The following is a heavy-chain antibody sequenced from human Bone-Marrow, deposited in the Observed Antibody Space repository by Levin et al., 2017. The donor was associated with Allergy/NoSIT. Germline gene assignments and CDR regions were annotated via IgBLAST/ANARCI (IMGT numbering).Heavy chain of an antibody. D-gene: IGHD5-12*01. V-gene: IGHV3-21*01. CDR3: ARDDSGYDLGVRWFDP. CDR2: MSSESSHI. J-gene: IGHJ5*02. Sequence: GGSLRLSCAASGFTFSRYRMNWVRQAPGKGLEWVSSMSSESSHIEYADSVKGRFTISRDNAKNSVYLQLRSLRAEDTAVYYCARDDSGYDLGVRWFDPWGQGTLVTVSS. CDR1: GFTFSRYR.